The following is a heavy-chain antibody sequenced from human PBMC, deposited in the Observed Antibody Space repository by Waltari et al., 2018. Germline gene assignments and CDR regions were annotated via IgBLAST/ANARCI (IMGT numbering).Heavy chain of an antibody. D-gene: IGHD1-1*01. CDR3: AKVPGTSQLYYLDN. CDR1: GFTFSYYA. V-gene: IGHV3-30*18. Sequence: QVQLMESGGGAVQPGRSLRLSCAATGFTFSYYAMHWVRQAPGKGLEWVAVISYNGNDKYYTDSVKGRFTISRDNSKNTLYLQMNSLRPEDTAVYYCAKVPGTSQLYYLDNWGQGTLVTVSS. J-gene: IGHJ4*02. CDR2: ISYNGNDK.